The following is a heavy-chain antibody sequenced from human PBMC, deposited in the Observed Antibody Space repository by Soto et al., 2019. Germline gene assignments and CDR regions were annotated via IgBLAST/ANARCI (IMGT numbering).Heavy chain of an antibody. CDR2: INAGNGNT. Sequence: QVQLVQSGAEVKKPGASVKVSCKASGYTFTSYAMHWVRQAPGQRLEWMGWINAGNGNTKYSQKFQGRVTITRDTAASTADMELSSLRSEDTAVYYGARGGYGSSTSCYYYYGMDVWGQGTTVTVSS. V-gene: IGHV1-3*01. CDR3: ARGGYGSSTSCYYYYGMDV. CDR1: GYTFTSYA. J-gene: IGHJ6*02. D-gene: IGHD2-2*01.